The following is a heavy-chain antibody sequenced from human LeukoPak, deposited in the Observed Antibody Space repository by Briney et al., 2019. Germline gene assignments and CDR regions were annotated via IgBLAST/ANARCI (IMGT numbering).Heavy chain of an antibody. CDR3: ARPASEKAFDI. Sequence: KDGESLKISCTGSGYSFTNYWIGWVRQMPGKGLEWMGIIFPINSDARYSPSFQGQVTISADKSISTAYLQWNSLKASDTAMYYCARPASEKAFDIWGQGTMVTVSS. CDR1: GYSFTNYW. CDR2: IFPINSDA. D-gene: IGHD5-24*01. J-gene: IGHJ3*02. V-gene: IGHV5-51*01.